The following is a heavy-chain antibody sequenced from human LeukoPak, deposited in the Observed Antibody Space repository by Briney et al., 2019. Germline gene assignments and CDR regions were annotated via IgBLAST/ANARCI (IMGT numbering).Heavy chain of an antibody. CDR3: ARHVSHAHGVP. CDR1: RGAISSYY. CDR2: LYSSGTT. J-gene: IGHJ5*02. D-gene: IGHD4-17*01. Sequence: TLSLTCTVSRGAISSYYRSWIRQPPRKGLERIGKLYSSGTTNNNPSLKCRVPISVATSKSPFSLKLSSVTATDTAVYYCARHVSHAHGVPWGEG. V-gene: IGHV4-59*08.